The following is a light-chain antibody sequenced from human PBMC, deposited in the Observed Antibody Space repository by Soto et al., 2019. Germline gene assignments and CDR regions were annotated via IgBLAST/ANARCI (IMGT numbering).Light chain of an antibody. CDR3: QSFDSSLTGPI. Sequence: QSVLTQPPSVSGAPGQRVTISCTGTNSNIGADYEVHWYQQLPGTAPQLLISNNANRPSGVPDRFSGSKSGTSASLAITGLQSEDEADYYCQSFDSSLTGPILGGGTKLTVL. J-gene: IGLJ2*01. CDR2: NNA. CDR1: NSNIGADYE. V-gene: IGLV1-40*01.